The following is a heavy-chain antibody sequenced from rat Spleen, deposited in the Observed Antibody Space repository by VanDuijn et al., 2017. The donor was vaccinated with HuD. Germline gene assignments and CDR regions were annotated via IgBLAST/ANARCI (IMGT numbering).Heavy chain of an antibody. Sequence: EVQLQESGPGLVKPSQSLSLTCSVTGYSITSSYRWNWIRKFPGNKMEWMGFITYSGTTTYNPSLKSRISITLDTSKNQFFLQLNSVTTEDTATYYCAKDEDSGDLWGWGQGVMVTVSS. CDR3: AKDEDSGDLWG. V-gene: IGHV3-1*01. D-gene: IGHD1-1*01. CDR1: GYSITSSY. CDR2: ITYSGTT. J-gene: IGHJ2*01.